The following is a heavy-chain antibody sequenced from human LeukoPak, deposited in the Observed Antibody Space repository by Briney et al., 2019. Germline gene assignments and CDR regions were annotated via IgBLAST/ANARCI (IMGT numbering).Heavy chain of an antibody. CDR1: GGTFSSYA. CDR2: MNPNSGNT. CDR3: ARASIAVEHDAFDI. D-gene: IGHD6-19*01. J-gene: IGHJ3*02. Sequence: AASVKVSCKASGGTFSSYAISWVRQAPGQGLEWMGWMNPNSGNTGYAQKFQGRVTMTRNTSISTAYMELSSLRSEDTAVYYCARASIAVEHDAFDIWGQGTMVTVSS. V-gene: IGHV1-8*02.